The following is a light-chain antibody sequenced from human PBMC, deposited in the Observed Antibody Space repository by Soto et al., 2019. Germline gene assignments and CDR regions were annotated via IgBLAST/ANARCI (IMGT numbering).Light chain of an antibody. CDR3: QQRSNWAGT. V-gene: IGKV3-11*01. Sequence: EIVLTESPATLSLSPGERATLSCRASQSVSSYLAWYQQKPGQAPRLLIYDASNRATGIPARFSGSGSGTEFTLTISSLEPEDFAVYYCQQRSNWAGTFGPGTKVDIK. CDR1: QSVSSY. CDR2: DAS. J-gene: IGKJ3*01.